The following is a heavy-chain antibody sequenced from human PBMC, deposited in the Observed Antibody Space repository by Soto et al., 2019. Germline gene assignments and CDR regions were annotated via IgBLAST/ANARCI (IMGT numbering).Heavy chain of an antibody. Sequence: GSLRLSCAASGFTFSNYAMTWVRQAPGKGLEWVSAISGSGDITHYADSVKGRFTISRDNSKNTLFLQMDSLRAEDTATYFCAKTRSSGYYPFDYWGQGTLVTVSS. CDR1: GFTFSNYA. CDR3: AKTRSSGYYPFDY. V-gene: IGHV3-23*01. D-gene: IGHD3-22*01. J-gene: IGHJ4*01. CDR2: ISGSGDIT.